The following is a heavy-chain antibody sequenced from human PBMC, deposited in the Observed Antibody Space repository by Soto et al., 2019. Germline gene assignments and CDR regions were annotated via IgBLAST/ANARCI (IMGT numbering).Heavy chain of an antibody. V-gene: IGHV3-30*18. Sequence: PGVSLRLSCAASGFTFSSYGMHWVRQAPGKGLEWVAVISYDGSNKYYAHSVKGRFTISKDNSKNTLYLQMNRLRAEDTAVYYCAKGFQPLLSTTPPVDDWGQGTLVTVSS. CDR3: AKGFQPLLSTTPPVDD. CDR1: GFTFSSYG. D-gene: IGHD2-21*02. J-gene: IGHJ4*02. CDR2: ISYDGSNK.